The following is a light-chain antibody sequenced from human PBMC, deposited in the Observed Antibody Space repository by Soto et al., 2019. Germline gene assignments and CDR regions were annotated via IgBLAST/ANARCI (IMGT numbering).Light chain of an antibody. CDR3: CSYAGSSTWV. CDR2: EGS. CDR1: SSDVGSYNL. J-gene: IGLJ3*02. V-gene: IGLV2-23*01. Sequence: QSVLTQPASVSGSPGQSITISCTGTSSDVGSYNLVAWYQHHPGKAPKLMIYEGSKRPSGVSNRFSGSKSGNTASLTISGLQADDEADYYCCSYAGSSTWVFGGGTKLTVL.